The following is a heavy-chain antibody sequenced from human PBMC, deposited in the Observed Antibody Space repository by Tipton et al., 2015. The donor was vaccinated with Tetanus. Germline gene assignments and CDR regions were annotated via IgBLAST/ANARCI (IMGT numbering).Heavy chain of an antibody. Sequence: SLRLSCAASGFTFSSYWMHWVRQAPGKGPVWVSAINSDGRTTNYADSVRGRFTISRDSAKNMVFLQMDSLRAEDTAVYYCASPPAVTVADPFDNWGQGTLVTVSS. CDR3: ASPPAVTVADPFDN. J-gene: IGHJ4*02. V-gene: IGHV3-74*01. CDR2: INSDGRTT. D-gene: IGHD4-11*01. CDR1: GFTFSSYW.